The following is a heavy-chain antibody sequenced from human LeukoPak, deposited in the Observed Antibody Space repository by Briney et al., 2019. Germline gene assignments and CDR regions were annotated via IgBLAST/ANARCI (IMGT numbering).Heavy chain of an antibody. V-gene: IGHV1-69*13. J-gene: IGHJ4*02. CDR3: ARFDQVSETAGGY. CDR2: IIPIFGTA. Sequence: VASVKVSCKASGGTFSSYAISWVRQAPGQGLEWVGGIIPIFGTANYAQKFQGRVTITADESTSTAYMELSSLRSEDTAVYYCARFDQVSETAGGYWGQGTLVTVSS. D-gene: IGHD5/OR15-5a*01. CDR1: GGTFSSYA.